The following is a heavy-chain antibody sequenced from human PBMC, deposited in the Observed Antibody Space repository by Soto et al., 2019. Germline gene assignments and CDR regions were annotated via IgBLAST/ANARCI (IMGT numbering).Heavy chain of an antibody. J-gene: IGHJ4*02. V-gene: IGHV3-30*04. Sequence: QEQLVESGGGVVQPGTSLRLSCTASGFSFSTYAMYWVRQAPGKGLEWVAIISYDGSNAQYADSVKGRFTVARDKSKNTLYLQLNSVRVEETVIYCCARRLGRGFTLGVVFDYCGQGAPVTVSS. CDR2: ISYDGSNA. CDR1: GFSFSTYA. D-gene: IGHD3-22*01. CDR3: ARRLGRGFTLGVVFDY.